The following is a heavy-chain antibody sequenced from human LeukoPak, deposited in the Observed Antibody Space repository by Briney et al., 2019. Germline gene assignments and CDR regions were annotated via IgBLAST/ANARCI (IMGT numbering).Heavy chain of an antibody. CDR3: ARHVSSYDSGSYYKLKNWFDP. J-gene: IGHJ5*02. D-gene: IGHD3-10*01. Sequence: KPSETLSLTCAVYGGSFSGYYWSWIRQPPGKGLEWIGYIHYIGSTDYNPSLKSRVTISVDTSKNQFSLKLSSVTAADTAVYYCARHVSSYDSGSYYKLKNWFDPWGQGTLVTVSS. CDR2: IHYIGST. V-gene: IGHV4-59*08. CDR1: GGSFSGYY.